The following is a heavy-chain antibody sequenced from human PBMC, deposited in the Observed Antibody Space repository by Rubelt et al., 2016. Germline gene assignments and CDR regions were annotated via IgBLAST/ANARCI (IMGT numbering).Heavy chain of an antibody. D-gene: IGHD4-23*01. Sequence: RGRSLRLSCAASGFSFDDYAMHWVRQAPGKGLEWVSGITSKSGKTDYADSVKGRFTISRDNPKNTLYLQMNSLRAEDTAVYYCARVADYGGPSGHDPFDIWGQGTMVTVSS. CDR3: ARVADYGGPSGHDPFDI. V-gene: IGHV3-9*01. J-gene: IGHJ3*02. CDR2: ITSKSGKT. CDR1: GFSFDDYA.